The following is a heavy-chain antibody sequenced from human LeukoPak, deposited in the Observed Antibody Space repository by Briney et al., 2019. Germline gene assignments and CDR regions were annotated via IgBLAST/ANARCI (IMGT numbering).Heavy chain of an antibody. CDR3: AKVGMTTVTTYYYYGMDV. V-gene: IGHV3-30*18. Sequence: PGGSLRLSCAASGFTFSSYGMHWARQAPGKGLEWVAVISYDGSNKYYADSVKGRFTISRDNSKNTLYLQMNSLRAEDTAVYYCAKVGMTTVTTYYYYGMDVWGQGTTVTVSS. CDR2: ISYDGSNK. J-gene: IGHJ6*02. D-gene: IGHD4-17*01. CDR1: GFTFSSYG.